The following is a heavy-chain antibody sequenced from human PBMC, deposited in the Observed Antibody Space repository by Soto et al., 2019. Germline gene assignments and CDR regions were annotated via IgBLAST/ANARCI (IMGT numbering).Heavy chain of an antibody. CDR1: GFTFSSYG. CDR3: AKGSLRAVAYYYGMDV. V-gene: IGHV3-30*18. Sequence: QVQLVESGGGVVQPGRSLRLSCAASGFTFSSYGMHWVRQAPGKGLEWVAVISYDGSNKYYADSVKGRFTISRDNSKNMLYLQMNSLRAEDTAVYYCAKGSLRAVAYYYGMDVWGQGTTVTVSS. D-gene: IGHD3-10*01. J-gene: IGHJ6*02. CDR2: ISYDGSNK.